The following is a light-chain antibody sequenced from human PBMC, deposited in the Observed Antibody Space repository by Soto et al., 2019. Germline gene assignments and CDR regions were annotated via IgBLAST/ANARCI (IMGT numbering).Light chain of an antibody. CDR2: AAS. CDR1: QGISSF. J-gene: IGKJ4*01. V-gene: IGKV1-9*01. CDR3: QLLNSYPLT. Sequence: IQLTQSPSSLSASVGDRVTITCRASQGISSFLAWYQQKPGKAPRLLIYAASTLQSGVPSRFSGSGSGTDHPLSSSSRHSEVFENFYCQLLNSYPLTFGGGTKVE.